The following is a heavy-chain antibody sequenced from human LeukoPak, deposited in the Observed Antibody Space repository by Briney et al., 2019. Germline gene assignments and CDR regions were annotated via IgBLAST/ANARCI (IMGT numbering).Heavy chain of an antibody. CDR2: INPSVSYT. Sequence: GESLRISCKGSGYSFTNYWISWVRQMPGKGLEWMGRINPSVSYTNYNPSFQGHVTFSVDKSIATACLQWTTLKASDTAMYYCARGGWLDDYWGQGTLVTVSS. J-gene: IGHJ4*02. V-gene: IGHV5-10-1*01. CDR1: GYSFTNYW. D-gene: IGHD6-19*01. CDR3: ARGGWLDDY.